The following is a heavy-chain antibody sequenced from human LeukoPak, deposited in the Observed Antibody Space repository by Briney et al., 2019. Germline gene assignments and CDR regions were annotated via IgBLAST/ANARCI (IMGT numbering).Heavy chain of an antibody. CDR2: ISYSGST. CDR1: GVSITGYY. V-gene: IGHV4-59*08. J-gene: IGHJ4*02. CDR3: VRHSGGTTYDY. D-gene: IGHD1-7*01. Sequence: SETLSLTCTVSGVSITGYYWSWIRQAPGKGLEWIAYISYSGSTSYNPSLRSRVTISVDTSKNLFSLNLSSLTAADTAVYYCVRHSGGTTYDYWGQGIQVTVSS.